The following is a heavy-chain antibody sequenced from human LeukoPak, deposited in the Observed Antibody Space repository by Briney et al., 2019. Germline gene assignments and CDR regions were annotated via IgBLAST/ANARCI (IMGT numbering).Heavy chain of an antibody. Sequence: SGGSLRLSCAASGFTLSNYGVHWVRQAPGKWRGWVAFVRYGASNKYYADSVKGRFTISRDNSKNTLYLQMNSLRAEDTAVYYCARDGDYLYWYFDLWGRGTLVTVSS. D-gene: IGHD4-17*01. CDR1: GFTLSNYG. V-gene: IGHV3-30*02. CDR3: ARDGDYLYWYFDL. CDR2: VRYGASNK. J-gene: IGHJ2*01.